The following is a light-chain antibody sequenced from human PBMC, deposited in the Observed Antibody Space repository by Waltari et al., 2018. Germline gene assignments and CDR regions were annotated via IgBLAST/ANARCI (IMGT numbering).Light chain of an antibody. CDR2: DVT. CDR3: CSSAGSSLFV. CDR1: SRYVGDDNY. V-gene: IGLV2-11*01. J-gene: IGLJ1*01. Sequence: QSALTQPRSVSGSPGQSVTISCSGTSRYVGDDNYVSWYQHHPGKTTKVMIFDVTKRPSGVPDRFSGSKSGNTASLTISVLQAEDEADYFCCSSAGSSLFVFGTGTKVTVL.